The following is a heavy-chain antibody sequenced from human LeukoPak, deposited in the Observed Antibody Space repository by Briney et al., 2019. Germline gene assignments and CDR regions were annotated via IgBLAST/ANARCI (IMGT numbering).Heavy chain of an antibody. J-gene: IGHJ4*02. V-gene: IGHV1-69*04. D-gene: IGHD4-17*01. Sequence: SVKVSCKASGGTFSSYAISWVRQAPGQGLEWMGRIIPILGIANYAQKFQGRVTITADKSTSTAYMELSSLRSEDTAAYYCARDRPDDYGDYVGGWGQGTLVTVSS. CDR3: ARDRPDDYGDYVGG. CDR1: GGTFSSYA. CDR2: IIPILGIA.